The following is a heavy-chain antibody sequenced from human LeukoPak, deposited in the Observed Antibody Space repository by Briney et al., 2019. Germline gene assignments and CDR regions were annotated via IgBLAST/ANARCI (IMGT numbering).Heavy chain of an antibody. CDR3: TKDYWGPDY. V-gene: IGHV3-74*01. CDR1: GFTFSDSW. CDR2: IHPDGSTT. Sequence: PGGSLRLSCAASGFTFSDSWMHWVRQAPGKGPVWVSRIHPDGSTTDYADSVQGRFIVSRDNAKNTLYLQMHSLRAEDTAVYYCTKDYWGPDYWGQGTLVTVSS. D-gene: IGHD7-27*01. J-gene: IGHJ4*02.